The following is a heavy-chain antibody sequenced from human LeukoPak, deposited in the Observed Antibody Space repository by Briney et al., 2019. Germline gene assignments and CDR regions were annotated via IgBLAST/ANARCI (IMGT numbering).Heavy chain of an antibody. CDR2: IYYSGST. J-gene: IGHJ3*02. CDR1: GGSISSGGYY. V-gene: IGHV4-31*03. CDR3: ARDGAGYQDAFDI. Sequence: PSETLSLTCTVSGGSISSGGYYWSWIRQHPGKGLEWIGYIYYSGSTYYNPSLKSRVTISVDTSKNQFSLKLSSVTAADTAVYYCARDGAGYQDAFDIWGQGTMVTVSS. D-gene: IGHD5-12*01.